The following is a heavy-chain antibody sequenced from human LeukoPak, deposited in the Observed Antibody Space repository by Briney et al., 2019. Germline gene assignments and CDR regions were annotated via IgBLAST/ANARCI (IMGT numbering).Heavy chain of an antibody. CDR3: TRSDCSSGRCPGFDN. D-gene: IGHD6-19*01. CDR2: TYYRSKWFI. J-gene: IGHJ4*02. V-gene: IGHV6-1*01. Sequence: SQTLSLTCGISGDSVPSNSAAWNWIRQSPSRGLEWLGRTYYRSKWFINYAPFVKSRIINNPDTPKNQVSLQLNSVTPEDTAVYYCTRSDCSSGRCPGFDNWGQGTLVTVSS. CDR1: GDSVPSNSAA.